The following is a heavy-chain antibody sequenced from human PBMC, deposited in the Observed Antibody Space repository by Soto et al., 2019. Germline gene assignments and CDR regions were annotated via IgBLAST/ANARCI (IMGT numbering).Heavy chain of an antibody. CDR2: IDWDDDK. D-gene: IGHD3-22*01. V-gene: IGHV2-70*01. Sequence: SGPTLVNPTQTLTLTCTFSGFSLSTSGMCVSWIRQPPGKALEWLALIDWDDDKYYSTSLKTRLTISKDTSKNQVVLTMTNMGPVDTATYYCARIKKGYYDSSGYYYFDYWGQGTLVTVSS. CDR1: GFSLSTSGMC. CDR3: ARIKKGYYDSSGYYYFDY. J-gene: IGHJ4*02.